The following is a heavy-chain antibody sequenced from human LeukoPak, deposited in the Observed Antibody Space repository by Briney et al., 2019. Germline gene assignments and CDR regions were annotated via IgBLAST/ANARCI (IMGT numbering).Heavy chain of an antibody. J-gene: IGHJ4*02. CDR1: GFTFSSYW. CDR2: IKGDGSST. D-gene: IGHD5-18*01. Sequence: GGSLRLSCAASGFTFSSYWMHWVRQAPGKGLVWVSRIKGDGSSTSYADSVKGRFTISRDNAKNTLYLQMNSLRAEDTAVYYCARDGYSFGHDFDYWGQGTLVTVSS. V-gene: IGHV3-74*01. CDR3: ARDGYSFGHDFDY.